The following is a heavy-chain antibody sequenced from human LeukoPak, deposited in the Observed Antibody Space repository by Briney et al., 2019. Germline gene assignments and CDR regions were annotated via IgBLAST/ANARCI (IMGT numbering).Heavy chain of an antibody. V-gene: IGHV3-30*02. CDR1: GFTFSSYG. Sequence: GGSLRLSCAAYGFTFSSYGMHWVRQAPGKGLEWMGVIRHDGSTRYYADSVKGRFTIFKDNSKNTLYLQMTSLRAEDRAVYYCAKDSPSRDVWSGYYTGYFDYWGQGTLVTVSS. D-gene: IGHD3-3*01. CDR2: IRHDGSTR. J-gene: IGHJ4*02. CDR3: AKDSPSRDVWSGYYTGYFDY.